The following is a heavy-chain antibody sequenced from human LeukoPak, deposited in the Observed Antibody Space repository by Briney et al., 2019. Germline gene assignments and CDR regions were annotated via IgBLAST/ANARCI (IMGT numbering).Heavy chain of an antibody. V-gene: IGHV4-39*07. CDR3: ASSGWYRQVPS. D-gene: IGHD6-19*01. CDR2: IYHSGST. CDR1: GGSISSSSYY. Sequence: PSETLSLTCTVSGGSISSSSYYWGWIRQPPGKGLEWIGSIYHSGSTNYNPSLKSRVTISVDTSKNQFSLKLSSVTAADTAVYYCASSGWYRQVPSWGQGTLVTVSS. J-gene: IGHJ4*02.